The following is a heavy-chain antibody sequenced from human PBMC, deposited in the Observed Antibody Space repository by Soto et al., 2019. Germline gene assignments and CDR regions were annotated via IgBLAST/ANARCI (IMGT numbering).Heavy chain of an antibody. Sequence: QLQLQESGSGLVKPSQTLSLTCTVSGGSINSGGYSWIWIRQPPGKGLEWIGYIYHTWNTFYNPSLQSRVTISVDQSKNQFSLSLGSVTAADTAMYYCARVERTLSTPFAYGMDVWGQGTTVTVSS. CDR1: GGSINSGGYS. V-gene: IGHV4-30-2*01. D-gene: IGHD2-2*01. CDR2: IYHTWNT. J-gene: IGHJ6*02. CDR3: ARVERTLSTPFAYGMDV.